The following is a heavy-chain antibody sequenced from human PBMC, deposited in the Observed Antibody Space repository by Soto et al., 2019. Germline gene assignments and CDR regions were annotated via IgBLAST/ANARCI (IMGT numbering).Heavy chain of an antibody. V-gene: IGHV3-30*18. D-gene: IGHD3-10*01. CDR1: GFTFSSYG. J-gene: IGHJ4*02. CDR3: AKASRLYSTGGEEFDY. Sequence: GGSLRLSCAASGFTFSSYGIHWVRQAPGKGLEWVAVISYDGSNKYYADSVKGRFTISRDNCKNTLYSQMNSLRAEDTAVCDYAKASRLYSTGGEEFDYWGQGSLVTVSS. CDR2: ISYDGSNK.